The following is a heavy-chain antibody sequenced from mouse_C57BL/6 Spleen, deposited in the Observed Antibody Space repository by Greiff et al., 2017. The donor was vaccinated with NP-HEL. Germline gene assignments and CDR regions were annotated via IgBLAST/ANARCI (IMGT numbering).Heavy chain of an antibody. V-gene: IGHV1-55*01. Sequence: QVQLQQPGAELVKPGASVKMSCKASGYTFTSYWITWVKQSPGQGLEWIGDIYPGSGSTNYNEKFKSKATLTVDTSSSTAYMQLSSLTSEDSAVYYCARGGVVATDWYFDVWGTGTTVTVSS. CDR2: IYPGSGST. CDR3: ARGGVVATDWYFDV. CDR1: GYTFTSYW. D-gene: IGHD1-1*01. J-gene: IGHJ1*03.